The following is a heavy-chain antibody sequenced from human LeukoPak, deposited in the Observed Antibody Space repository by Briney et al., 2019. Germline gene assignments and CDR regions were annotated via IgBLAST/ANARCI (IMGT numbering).Heavy chain of an antibody. J-gene: IGHJ4*02. D-gene: IGHD3-10*01. CDR2: ISYDGGNK. CDR3: ARDPDRLLWFGELCGLDY. Sequence: GGSLRLSCAASGFTFSSYAMHWVRQAPGKGLEWVAVISYDGGNKYYADSVKGRFTISRDNSKNTLYLQMNSLRAEDTAVYYCARDPDRLLWFGELCGLDYWGQGTLVTVSS. CDR1: GFTFSSYA. V-gene: IGHV3-30*04.